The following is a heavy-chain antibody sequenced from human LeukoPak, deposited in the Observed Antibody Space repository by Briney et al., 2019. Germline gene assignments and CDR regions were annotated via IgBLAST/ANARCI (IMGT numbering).Heavy chain of an antibody. Sequence: GGSLRLSCAASGFTFSSYSMNWVRQAPGKGLEWVSYISSSSSTIYYADSVKGRFTISRDNAKNSLYLQMNSLRAEDTAVYYCARDPNYYDSSGYPDYFDYWGQGTLATVSS. CDR1: GFTFSSYS. CDR2: ISSSSSTI. J-gene: IGHJ4*02. V-gene: IGHV3-48*04. CDR3: ARDPNYYDSSGYPDYFDY. D-gene: IGHD3-22*01.